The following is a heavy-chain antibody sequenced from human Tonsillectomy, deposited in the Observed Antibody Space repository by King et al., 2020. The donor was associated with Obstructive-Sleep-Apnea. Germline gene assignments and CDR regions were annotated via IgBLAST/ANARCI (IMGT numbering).Heavy chain of an antibody. CDR2: ISAYNGNT. J-gene: IGHJ4*02. CDR3: AGDILGDCSSTSCYPFDF. D-gene: IGHD2-2*01. Sequence: VQLVESGAEVKKPGASVKVSCKASGYTFTSYDISWVRQAPGQGLEWMGWISAYNGNTNYAQKFQGRVTMTTDTSTSTAYMELRSLRSDDTAVYYCAGDILGDCSSTSCYPFDFWGQGTLVTVSS. CDR1: GYTFTSYD. V-gene: IGHV1-18*04.